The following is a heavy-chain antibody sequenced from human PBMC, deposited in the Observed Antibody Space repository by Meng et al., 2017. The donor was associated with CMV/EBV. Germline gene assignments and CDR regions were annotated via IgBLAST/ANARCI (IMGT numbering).Heavy chain of an antibody. V-gene: IGHV1-18*01. Sequence: ASVKVSCKASGYTFTSYGISWVRQAPGQGLEWVGWVSAYNGNTNYAQKLQGRVTMTTDTSTSTAYMELRSLRSDDTAVYYCARFWSGYYKRGMDVWGQGTTVTVSS. CDR2: VSAYNGNT. CDR1: GYTFTSYG. CDR3: ARFWSGYYKRGMDV. D-gene: IGHD3-3*01. J-gene: IGHJ6*02.